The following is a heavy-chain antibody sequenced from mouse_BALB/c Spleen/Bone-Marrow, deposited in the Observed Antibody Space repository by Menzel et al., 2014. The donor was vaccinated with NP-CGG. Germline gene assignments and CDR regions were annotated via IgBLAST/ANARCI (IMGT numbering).Heavy chain of an antibody. V-gene: IGHV5-6-3*01. Sequence: EVKLMESGGGLVQPGGSLKLSCAASGFTFSSYGMSWVRQTPDKRLELVATINSNGGSTYYPDSVKGRFTISRDNAKNTPYLQMSSLKSEDTAMYYCAREDYDWFAYWGQGTLVTVSA. CDR3: AREDYDWFAY. CDR2: INSNGGST. CDR1: GFTFSSYG. D-gene: IGHD2-4*01. J-gene: IGHJ3*01.